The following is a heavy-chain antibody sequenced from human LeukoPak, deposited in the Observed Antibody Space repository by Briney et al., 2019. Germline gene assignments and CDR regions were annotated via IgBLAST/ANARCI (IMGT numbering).Heavy chain of an antibody. V-gene: IGHV3-21*01. J-gene: IGHJ5*02. CDR1: GFTFSSSS. CDR3: ARSYGSGSYSGGNWFDP. D-gene: IGHD3-10*01. CDR2: ISSSSSYI. Sequence: GGSLRLSCAASGFTFSSSSMNWVRQAPGKGLEWVSSISSSSSYIYYADSVKGRFTISRDNAKNSLYLQMNSLRAEDTAVYYCARSYGSGSYSGGNWFDPWGQGTLVTVSS.